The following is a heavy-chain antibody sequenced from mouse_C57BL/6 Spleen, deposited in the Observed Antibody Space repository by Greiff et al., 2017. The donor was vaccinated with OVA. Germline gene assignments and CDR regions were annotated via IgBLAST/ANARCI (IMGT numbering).Heavy chain of an antibody. CDR1: GYTFTSYW. Sequence: QVQLQQPGAELVRPGTSVKLSCKASGYTFTSYWMHWVKQRPGQGLEWIGVIDPSDSYTNYNQKFKGKATLTVDTSSSTAYMQLSSLTSEDSAVYYCARRYDGYPLDAMDCGGQGTSVTVSS. V-gene: IGHV1-59*01. CDR3: ARRYDGYPLDAMDC. J-gene: IGHJ4*01. CDR2: IDPSDSYT. D-gene: IGHD2-3*01.